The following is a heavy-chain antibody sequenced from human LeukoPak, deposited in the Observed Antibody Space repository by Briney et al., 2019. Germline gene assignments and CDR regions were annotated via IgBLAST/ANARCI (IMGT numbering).Heavy chain of an antibody. V-gene: IGHV1-2*02. CDR1: AYTFSGHY. CDR3: ARQIVSGSMGCDF. Sequence: ASVKVSCKASAYTFSGHYIHWVRQAPGQGLEWMGWINFNSGGKIFAEKFRDRVTMARDTSISTAYMELSRLRSDDTAVYYCARQIVSGSMGCDFWGQGTLVTVSS. D-gene: IGHD2-21*01. CDR2: INFNSGGK. J-gene: IGHJ4*02.